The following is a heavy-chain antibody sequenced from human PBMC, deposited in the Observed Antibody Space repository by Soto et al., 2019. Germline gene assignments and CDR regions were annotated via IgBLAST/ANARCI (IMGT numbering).Heavy chain of an antibody. D-gene: IGHD3-16*01. Sequence: ASVKVSCKASGYTFTGYYMHWVRQAPGQGLEWMGWINPNSGGTNYAQKFQGWVSMTRDTSISTVYLELNRLKSDDTAVFYCVREGGTLGLSSVALAPTQAYHYLGMDVWGQGTTVTVSS. CDR2: INPNSGGT. V-gene: IGHV1-2*04. CDR3: VREGGTLGLSSVALAPTQAYHYLGMDV. J-gene: IGHJ6*02. CDR1: GYTFTGYY.